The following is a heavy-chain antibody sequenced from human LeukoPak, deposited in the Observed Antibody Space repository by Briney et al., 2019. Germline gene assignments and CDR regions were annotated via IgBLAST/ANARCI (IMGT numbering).Heavy chain of an antibody. CDR3: VRTRGWAYFDY. J-gene: IGHJ4*02. CDR1: GFTFSTYW. D-gene: IGHD6-19*01. V-gene: IGHV3-7*01. CDR2: IMQDGSDK. Sequence: GGSLRLSCAASGFTFSTYWMSWARQAPGKGLEWVANIMQDGSDKYSVDSVRGRFTISRDNAKNSLYLQMDSLRAEDTAVYYCVRTRGWAYFDYWGQGTLVTVSS.